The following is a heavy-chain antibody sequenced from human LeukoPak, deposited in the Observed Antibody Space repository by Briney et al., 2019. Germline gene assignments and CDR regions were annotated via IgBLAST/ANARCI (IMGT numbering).Heavy chain of an antibody. CDR1: GGTFSSYA. D-gene: IGHD3-9*01. J-gene: IGHJ4*02. CDR2: IIPILGIA. Sequence: SVKVSCKASGGTFSSYAISWVRQAPGQGLEWMGRIIPILGIANYAQKFQGRVTITADKSTSTAYMELSSLRSEDTAVYYCASSLRYFDWYNDYWGQGTLVTVSS. V-gene: IGHV1-69*04. CDR3: ASSLRYFDWYNDY.